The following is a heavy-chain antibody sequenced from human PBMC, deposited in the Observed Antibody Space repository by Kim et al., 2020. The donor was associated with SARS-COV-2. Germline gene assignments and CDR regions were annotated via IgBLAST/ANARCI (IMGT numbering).Heavy chain of an antibody. J-gene: IGHJ5*02. Sequence: YAPKFQGRVTITADKSTSTAYMELGSLRSEDTAVYYCARVGYSSSNWFDPWGQGTLVTVSS. CDR3: ARVGYSSSNWFDP. D-gene: IGHD6-13*01. V-gene: IGHV1-69*04.